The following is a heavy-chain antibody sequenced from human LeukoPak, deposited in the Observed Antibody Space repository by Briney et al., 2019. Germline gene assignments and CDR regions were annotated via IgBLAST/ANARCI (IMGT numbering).Heavy chain of an antibody. CDR1: GFTFSSYS. V-gene: IGHV3-48*01. Sequence: GGSLRLSCAASGFTFSSYSMNWVRQAPGRGLEWVSYITRSSNNIHYADSVKGRFTVSRDNAKNSLYVQMNSLRAEGTAVYYCARDLQYSYGMDVWGQGTTVTVSS. CDR2: ITRSSNNI. J-gene: IGHJ6*02. CDR3: ARDLQYSYGMDV.